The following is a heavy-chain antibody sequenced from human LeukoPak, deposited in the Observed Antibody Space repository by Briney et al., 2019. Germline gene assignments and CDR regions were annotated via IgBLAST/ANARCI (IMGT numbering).Heavy chain of an antibody. Sequence: GSLRLSCAASGFTFSNYWMHWVRQAPGKGLVWVSRVSGDGSSTNYADSVKGRFTISRDNAKNTLYLQMNSLRAEDTAMYYYASSFDDFWQWGQGTMVTVSS. D-gene: IGHD3-3*01. CDR2: VSGDGSST. V-gene: IGHV3-74*01. J-gene: IGHJ3*01. CDR1: GFTFSNYW. CDR3: ASSFDDFWQ.